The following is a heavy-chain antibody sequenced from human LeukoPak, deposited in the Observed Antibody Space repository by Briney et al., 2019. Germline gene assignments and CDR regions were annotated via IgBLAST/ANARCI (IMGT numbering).Heavy chain of an antibody. Sequence: PSETLSLTCTVSGGPISSGGYYWSWIRQHPGKGLEWIGYIYYSGSTYYNPSLKSRVTISVDTSKNQFSLKLSSVTAADTAVYYCARMGQWQQLVPSYYFDYWGQGTLVTVSS. J-gene: IGHJ4*02. D-gene: IGHD6-13*01. CDR3: ARMGQWQQLVPSYYFDY. V-gene: IGHV4-31*03. CDR1: GGPISSGGYY. CDR2: IYYSGST.